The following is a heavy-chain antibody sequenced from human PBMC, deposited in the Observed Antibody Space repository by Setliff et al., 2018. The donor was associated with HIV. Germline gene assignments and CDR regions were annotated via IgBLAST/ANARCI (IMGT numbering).Heavy chain of an antibody. V-gene: IGHV4-4*09. J-gene: IGHJ4*02. D-gene: IGHD2-15*01. CDR1: GGSISISD. CDR2: IYTSGNT. CDR3: AGDYAGSGRPFDY. Sequence: SETLSLTCTVSGGSISISDWSWIRQPPGKGLEWIGCIYTSGNTNYDPSLKSRVTISVDTSKNQFSLKLASVTAADTAVYFCAGDYAGSGRPFDYWGQGISVTVSS.